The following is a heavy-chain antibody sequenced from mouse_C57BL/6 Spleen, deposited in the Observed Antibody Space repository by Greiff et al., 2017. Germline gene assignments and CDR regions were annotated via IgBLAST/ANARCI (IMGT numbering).Heavy chain of an antibody. CDR2: IDPSDSYT. CDR1: GYTFTSYW. Sequence: QVQLQQPGAELVKPGASVKLSCKASGYTFTSYWMQWVKQRPGQGLEWIGEIDPSDSYTNSNQKFKGKATLTVDTSSSTAYIQLSSLTSEDSAVYYCARRLLRPYWYFDVWGTGTTVTVSS. V-gene: IGHV1-50*01. CDR3: ARRLLRPYWYFDV. J-gene: IGHJ1*03. D-gene: IGHD1-2*01.